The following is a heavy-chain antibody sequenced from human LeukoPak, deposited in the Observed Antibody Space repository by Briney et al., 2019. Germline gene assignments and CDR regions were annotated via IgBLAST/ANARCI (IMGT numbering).Heavy chain of an antibody. Sequence: GGSLTLSCAASGFFVTANYLAWARQAPGKGLEWVSTISNGGDPFYGDSVKGRSTISRDESTNTFSLQLDSLRVEDMGVYYCAPLSGGTFDYWGQGTQVTVAS. CDR1: GFFVTANY. CDR2: ISNGGDP. D-gene: IGHD2/OR15-2a*01. V-gene: IGHV3-53*01. CDR3: APLSGGTFDY. J-gene: IGHJ4*02.